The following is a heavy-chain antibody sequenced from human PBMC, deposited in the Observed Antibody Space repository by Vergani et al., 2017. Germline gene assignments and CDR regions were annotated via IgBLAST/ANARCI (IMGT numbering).Heavy chain of an antibody. CDR1: GYPFTAYY. J-gene: IGHJ4*02. D-gene: IGHD3-9*01. CDR2: ISPDGFST. V-gene: IGHV1-46*03. Sequence: QVQLVQSGAEVGKPGASVKISCKASGYPFTAYYIHWVRQAHEQGLEWVGVISPDGFSTFYAQKFQGRVTITRDTSTSTVYVEVTSLRSDDTAVYYCAREPPLTGFFDYWGQGTLVTVSS. CDR3: AREPPLTGFFDY.